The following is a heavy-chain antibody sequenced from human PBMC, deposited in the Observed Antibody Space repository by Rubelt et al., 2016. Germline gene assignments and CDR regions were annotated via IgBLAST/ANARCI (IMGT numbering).Heavy chain of an antibody. V-gene: IGHV1-69*01. CDR3: ATGGDFGVVIPNWFDP. CDR2: IIPIFGTA. Sequence: QVQLVQSGAEVKKPGSSVKVSCKASGGTFSSYAISWVRQAPGQGLAWMGGIIPIFGTANYAQKVQGRVTITADESTSTAYMELSSLRSEDTAVYYCATGGDFGVVIPNWFDPWGQGTLVTVSS. D-gene: IGHD3-3*01. J-gene: IGHJ5*02. CDR1: GGTFSSYA.